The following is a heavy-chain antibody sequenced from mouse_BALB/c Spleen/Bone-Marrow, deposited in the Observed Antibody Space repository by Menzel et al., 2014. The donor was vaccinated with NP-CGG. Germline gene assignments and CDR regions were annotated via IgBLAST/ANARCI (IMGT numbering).Heavy chain of an antibody. J-gene: IGHJ2*01. D-gene: IGHD2-3*01. V-gene: IGHV1-80*01. CDR3: AREGSYDGCSGHFDY. Sequence: QVQLQQSGAELVRPGSSVKISCKASGYAFSSYWMNWVKQRPGQGLEWIGQIYPGDGDTNYNGKFKDKATLTADRSSSTAYMQLSSLTSEDSAVYYCAREGSYDGCSGHFDYWGPGTTLTVSS. CDR2: IYPGDGDT. CDR1: GYAFSSYW.